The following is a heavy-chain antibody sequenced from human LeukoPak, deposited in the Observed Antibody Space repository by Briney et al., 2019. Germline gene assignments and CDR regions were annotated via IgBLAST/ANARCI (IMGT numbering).Heavy chain of an antibody. D-gene: IGHD2-15*01. CDR3: AKDLVVAIPGSVDY. J-gene: IGHJ4*02. CDR1: GFTFSSYA. Sequence: GGSPRLSCAASGFTFSSYAMSWVRQAPGKGLEWVSAISGSGGSTYYADSVKGRFTISRDNSKNALYLQMNSLRAEDTAVYYCAKDLVVAIPGSVDYWGQGTLVTVSS. V-gene: IGHV3-23*01. CDR2: ISGSGGST.